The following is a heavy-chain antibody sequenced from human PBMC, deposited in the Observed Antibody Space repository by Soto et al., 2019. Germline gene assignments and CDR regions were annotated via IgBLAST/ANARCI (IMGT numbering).Heavy chain of an antibody. V-gene: IGHV3-23*01. D-gene: IGHD3-22*01. Sequence: WRWRRRSFAACGCSFSSFALSCVRQPPGKGLECASANSGSGGSTYYEYSVKRRFTRSRHNAEYTLDLKMKSGSAEDTDVSYCAPGLPYYHASRGHVYCRGRGTLV. CDR2: NSGSGGST. CDR1: GCSFSSFA. J-gene: IGHJ4*02. CDR3: APGLPYYHASRGHVYC.